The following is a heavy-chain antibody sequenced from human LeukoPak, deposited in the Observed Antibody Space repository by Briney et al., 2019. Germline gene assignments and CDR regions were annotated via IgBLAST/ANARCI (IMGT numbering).Heavy chain of an antibody. CDR2: IYYSGST. D-gene: IGHD4-17*01. Sequence: SQTLSLTCTVSGGSISSGDYYLSWIRQHPGKGLEWIGYIYYSGSTYYNPSLKSRVTICVNTSKNQFSLKLSSVTAADTAVYYCAASSSLSYGAPDYWGQGTLVTVSS. CDR1: GGSISSGDYY. CDR3: AASSSLSYGAPDY. V-gene: IGHV4-31*03. J-gene: IGHJ4*02.